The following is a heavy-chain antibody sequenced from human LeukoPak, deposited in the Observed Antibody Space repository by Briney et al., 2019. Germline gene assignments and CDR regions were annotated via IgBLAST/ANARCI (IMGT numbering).Heavy chain of an antibody. CDR3: ARDRGSSSWYIDY. J-gene: IGHJ4*02. V-gene: IGHV1-18*04. D-gene: IGHD6-13*01. Sequence: ASVTVSCKASGYTFTSYGFSWVRQARGQGLEWMGLISDYNGNTNYAQKLQGRVTITTDTSTSTAYMELRSLRSDDTAVYYCARDRGSSSWYIDYWGQGTLVTVSS. CDR1: GYTFTSYG. CDR2: ISDYNGNT.